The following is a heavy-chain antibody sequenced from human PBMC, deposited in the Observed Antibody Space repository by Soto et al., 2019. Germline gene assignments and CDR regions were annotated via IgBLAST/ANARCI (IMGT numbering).Heavy chain of an antibody. V-gene: IGHV5-51*01. CDR1: GYIFTSYW. CDR2: IYPGDSDT. CDR3: ARLSYSFDFWRSHDP. D-gene: IGHD3-3*01. Sequence: EAQLVQSGAEVKKPGESLKISCKVSGYIFTSYWIGWVRQMPGKGLEWMGIIYPGDSDTRYSPSFQGQVTISVDRSISTAYLQWSSLKASDTAIYYCARLSYSFDFWRSHDPWGQGTLVTVSS. J-gene: IGHJ5*02.